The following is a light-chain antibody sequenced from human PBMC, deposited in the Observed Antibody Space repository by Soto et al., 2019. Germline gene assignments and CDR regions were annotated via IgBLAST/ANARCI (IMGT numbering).Light chain of an antibody. CDR3: QQGA. CDR2: GAS. J-gene: IGKJ1*01. V-gene: IGKV3-20*01. CDR1: QSVSSSY. Sequence: EIVLTQSPGTLSLSPGERATLSCRASQSVSSSYLAWYQQKPGQAPRLLIYGASNRATDIPGRFSGSGSGTDFTLTISRLEPEDFAVYYCQQGAFGQGTKVDIK.